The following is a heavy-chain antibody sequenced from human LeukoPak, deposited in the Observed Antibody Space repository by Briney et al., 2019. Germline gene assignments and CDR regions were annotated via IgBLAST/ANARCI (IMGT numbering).Heavy chain of an antibody. J-gene: IGHJ4*02. CDR3: ARQSSGYFGPLDY. CDR2: IYGSGST. V-gene: IGHV4-59*08. D-gene: IGHD3-22*01. Sequence: PSETLSLTCNVTGASISSWYWSWIRQPPGKGLEWIGDIYGSGSTNYNPSLKSRVTMSVGTSKNQFSLKLSSVTAADTAVYYCARQSSGYFGPLDYWGQGTLVTVSS. CDR1: GASISSWY.